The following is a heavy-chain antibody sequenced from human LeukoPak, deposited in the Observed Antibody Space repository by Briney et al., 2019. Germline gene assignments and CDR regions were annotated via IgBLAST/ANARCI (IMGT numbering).Heavy chain of an antibody. Sequence: KPSETLSLTCAVYGGSFSGYYWSWIRQPPGKGLEWIGEINHSGSTNYNPSLKSRVTISVDTSKNQFSLKLSSVTAADTAVYYCARGRRYCSSTSCYYKVYYYYYMDVWGKGTTVTVSS. CDR1: GGSFSGYY. V-gene: IGHV4-34*01. J-gene: IGHJ6*03. D-gene: IGHD2-2*01. CDR3: ARGRRYCSSTSCYYKVYYYYYMDV. CDR2: INHSGST.